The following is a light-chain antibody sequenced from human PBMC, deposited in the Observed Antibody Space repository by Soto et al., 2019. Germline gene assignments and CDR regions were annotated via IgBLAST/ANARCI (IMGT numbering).Light chain of an antibody. J-gene: IGKJ5*01. CDR2: GAS. Sequence: DIVMTQSPDSLAVSLGERATINCKSSQSVLYSPNNKNYLAWFQQKPGRAPNLLIYGASTLHSGVPSRFSGSGSGTDFTLTISNLQPEDFATYYCQQLNAYPLTVGQGTRREIK. V-gene: IGKV4-1*01. CDR1: QSVLYSPNNKNY. CDR3: QQLNAYPLT.